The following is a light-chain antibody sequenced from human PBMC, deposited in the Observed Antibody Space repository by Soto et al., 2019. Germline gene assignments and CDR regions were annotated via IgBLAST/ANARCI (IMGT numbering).Light chain of an antibody. J-gene: IGKJ5*01. V-gene: IGKV3-11*01. Sequence: ERAYISCSAGQSVSTYLAWYQQRPGQAPRLLIYDASYRATDIPPRFSGSGSGTDISLTFTGLEFLLIAFYDFQRPITLHPATPSGDGTRLEIK. CDR3: QRPITLHPATP. CDR1: QSVSTY. CDR2: DAS.